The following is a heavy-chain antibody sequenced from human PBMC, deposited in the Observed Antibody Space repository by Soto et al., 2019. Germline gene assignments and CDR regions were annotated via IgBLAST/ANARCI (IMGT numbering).Heavy chain of an antibody. CDR1: GFTFSSYA. Sequence: GSLRLSCAASGFTFSSYAMSWVRQAPGKGLEWVSAISGSGGSTYYADSVKGRFTISRDNSKNTLYLQMNSLRAEDTAVYYCAKDQAATYYDYIWGNSAPTYYFDYWGQGTLVTVSS. CDR2: ISGSGGST. J-gene: IGHJ4*02. CDR3: AKDQAATYYDYIWGNSAPTYYFDY. D-gene: IGHD3-16*01. V-gene: IGHV3-23*01.